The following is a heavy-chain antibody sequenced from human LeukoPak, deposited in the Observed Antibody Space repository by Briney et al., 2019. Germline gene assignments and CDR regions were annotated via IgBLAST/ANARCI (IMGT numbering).Heavy chain of an antibody. V-gene: IGHV3-73*01. CDR1: GFTFSDSV. Sequence: GGSLRLSCAASGFTFSDSVMRWVRQASGRGLEWVGRIRSKPNTYATAYAASVKGRFTISRDDSKNTAFLQMNSLKTEDTAVYYCTSTWEDDYGDYYFDHWGQGTLVTVSS. CDR3: TSTWEDDYGDYYFDH. CDR2: IRSKPNTYAT. D-gene: IGHD4-17*01. J-gene: IGHJ4*02.